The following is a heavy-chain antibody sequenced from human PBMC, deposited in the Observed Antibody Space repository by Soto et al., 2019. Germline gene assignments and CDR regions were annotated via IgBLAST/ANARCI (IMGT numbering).Heavy chain of an antibody. CDR2: IYYSGST. Sequence: QVQLQESGPGLVKPSQTLSLTCTVSGGSISSGDYYWSWIRQPPGKGLEWIGYIYYSGSTYYNPSLKSRVTISVDTSKNQFSLKLSSVTAADTAVYYCARDQSHDYGDSDAFDIWGQGTMVTVSS. CDR3: ARDQSHDYGDSDAFDI. D-gene: IGHD4-17*01. V-gene: IGHV4-30-4*01. CDR1: GGSISSGDYY. J-gene: IGHJ3*02.